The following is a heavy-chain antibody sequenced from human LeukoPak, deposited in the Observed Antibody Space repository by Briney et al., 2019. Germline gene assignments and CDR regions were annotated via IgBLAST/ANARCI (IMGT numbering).Heavy chain of an antibody. CDR1: GFTFSGYA. CDR2: IGGSGGST. V-gene: IGHV3-23*01. D-gene: IGHD3-10*01. CDR3: AKQSGGSGTYYYY. Sequence: GGSLRLSCAASGFTFSGYAMTWVRQAQGKGLEWVSAIGGSGGSTYYADSVKGRFTISGDNSKNTLYLQMNSLRAEDTAVYYCAKQSGGSGTYYYYWGQGTLVTVSS. J-gene: IGHJ4*02.